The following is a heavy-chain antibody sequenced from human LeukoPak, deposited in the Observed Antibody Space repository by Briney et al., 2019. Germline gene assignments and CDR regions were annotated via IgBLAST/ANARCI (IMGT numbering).Heavy chain of an antibody. CDR3: AKTTGYSSGLLSYFDY. CDR2: ISWDGGST. CDR1: GFTFDDYA. Sequence: GGTLRLSCAASGFTFDDYAMHWVRQAPGKGLEWVSLISWDGGSTYYADSVKGRFTISRDNSKNSLYLQMNSLRAEDTALYYCAKTTGYSSGLLSYFDYWGQGTLVTVSS. J-gene: IGHJ4*02. D-gene: IGHD6-19*01. V-gene: IGHV3-43D*03.